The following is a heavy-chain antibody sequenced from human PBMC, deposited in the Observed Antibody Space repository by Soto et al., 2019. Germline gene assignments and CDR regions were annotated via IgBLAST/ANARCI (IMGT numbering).Heavy chain of an antibody. Sequence: GGSLRLSCAASGFTFSSYSMNWVRQAPGKGLEWVSSISSSSSYIYYADSVKGRFTISRDNAKNSLYLQMNSLRAEDTAVYYCARDQLYYNDISGRPLIAFGVWGQGTMVTVSS. CDR3: ARDQLYYNDISGRPLIAFGV. CDR1: GFTFSSYS. D-gene: IGHD3-22*01. CDR2: ISSSSSYI. V-gene: IGHV3-21*01. J-gene: IGHJ3*01.